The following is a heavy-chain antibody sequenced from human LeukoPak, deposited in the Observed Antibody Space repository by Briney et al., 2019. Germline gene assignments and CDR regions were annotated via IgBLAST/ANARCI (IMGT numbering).Heavy chain of an antibody. Sequence: GGSLRLSCAASGFTLHTYNMNWVRQAPGGGLEWVSSITSSSSYIYYADSVKGRLTISRDNDKNSLYLQMNSLRAEDTAVYYCARYGADYGDYYYYYMDVWGKGTTVTVSS. CDR1: GFTLHTYN. CDR2: ITSSSSYI. J-gene: IGHJ6*03. V-gene: IGHV3-21*01. CDR3: ARYGADYGDYYYYYMDV. D-gene: IGHD4-17*01.